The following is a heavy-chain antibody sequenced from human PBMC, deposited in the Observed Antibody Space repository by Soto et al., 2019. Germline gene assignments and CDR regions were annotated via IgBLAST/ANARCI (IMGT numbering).Heavy chain of an antibody. D-gene: IGHD6-19*01. CDR3: ARDLRFGRAVAPGY. J-gene: IGHJ4*02. CDR2: ISAYNGNT. CDR1: GYTFTSYG. V-gene: IGHV1-18*01. Sequence: SVKFSCKDSGYTFTSYGSSWVRQAPGQGLEWMGWISAYNGNTNYAQKLQGRVTMTTDTSTSTAYMELSRLRSDDTAVYYCARDLRFGRAVAPGYWGQGTLVTV.